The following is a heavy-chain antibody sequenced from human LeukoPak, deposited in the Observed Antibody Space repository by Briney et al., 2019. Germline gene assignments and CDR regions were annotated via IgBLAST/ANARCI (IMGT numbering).Heavy chain of an antibody. CDR1: GFTFSSYW. J-gene: IGHJ5*02. CDR2: INTDGSST. CDR3: ARDQCTSTSCYGYNWFGP. D-gene: IGHD2-2*01. V-gene: IGHV3-74*01. Sequence: GGSPRLSCAASGFTFSSYWMHWVRQAPGKGLVWVSRINTDGSSTSYADSVKGRFTISRDNAKNTLYLQMNSLRAEDTAVYYCARDQCTSTSCYGYNWFGPWGQGTLVTVSS.